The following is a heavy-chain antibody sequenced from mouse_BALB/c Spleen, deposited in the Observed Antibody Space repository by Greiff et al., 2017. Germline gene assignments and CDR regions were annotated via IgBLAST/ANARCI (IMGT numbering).Heavy chain of an antibody. Sequence: DVKLQESGPGLVKPSQSLSLTCTVTGYSITSDYAWNWIRQFPGNKLEWMGYISYSGSTSYNPSLKSRISITRDTSKNQFFLQLNSVTTEDTATYYCARTSIYYGYGWAMDYWGQGTSVTVSS. CDR3: ARTSIYYGYGWAMDY. CDR2: ISYSGST. J-gene: IGHJ4*01. V-gene: IGHV3-2*02. CDR1: GYSITSDYA. D-gene: IGHD2-2*01.